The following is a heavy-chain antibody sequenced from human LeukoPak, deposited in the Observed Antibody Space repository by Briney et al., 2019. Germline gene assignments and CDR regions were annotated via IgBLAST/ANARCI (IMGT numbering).Heavy chain of an antibody. CDR2: IYYSGST. D-gene: IGHD4-17*01. Sequence: SETLSLTCTVSGGSISSYYWSWIRQPPGKGLEWIGYIYYSGSTNYNPSLKSRVTISVDTSKSQFSLKLSSVTAADTTVYYCAIPYGDYVGAFDIWGQGTMVTVSS. CDR3: AIPYGDYVGAFDI. V-gene: IGHV4-59*08. J-gene: IGHJ3*02. CDR1: GGSISSYY.